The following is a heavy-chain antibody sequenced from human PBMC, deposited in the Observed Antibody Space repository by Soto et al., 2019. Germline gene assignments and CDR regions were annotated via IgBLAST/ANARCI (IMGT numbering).Heavy chain of an antibody. V-gene: IGHV3-23*01. Sequence: EVQLLESGGGLVQPGGSLRLSCAGSGFTFRSYAMSWVRQAPGKGLEWVSGISVSGGSTQYADSVKGRFTISRDNSKNTLYLQMNSLRAEDTAVYYCAKEDFDGLLNVTSWFDPWGQGTLVTVSS. D-gene: IGHD3-9*01. CDR1: GFTFRSYA. CDR3: AKEDFDGLLNVTSWFDP. CDR2: ISVSGGST. J-gene: IGHJ5*02.